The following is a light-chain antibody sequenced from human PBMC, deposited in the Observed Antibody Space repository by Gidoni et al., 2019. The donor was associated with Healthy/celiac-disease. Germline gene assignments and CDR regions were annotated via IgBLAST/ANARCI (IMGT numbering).Light chain of an antibody. CDR3: QHSYSTPFT. CDR1: QSISSY. Sequence: QMTQSPSSLSASVGDRVTITCRASQSISSYLNWYQQKPGKAPKLLIYAASSLQSGVPSRFSGSGSGTDFTLTISSLQPEDFATYYCQHSYSTPFTFGPGTKVDIK. V-gene: IGKV1-39*01. CDR2: AAS. J-gene: IGKJ3*01.